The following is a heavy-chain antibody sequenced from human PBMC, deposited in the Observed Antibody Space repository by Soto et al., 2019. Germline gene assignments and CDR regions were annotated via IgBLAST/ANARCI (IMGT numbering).Heavy chain of an antibody. CDR2: IYYSGST. CDR3: ASVAVAGRRQGYFQH. Sequence: PSETLSLTCTVSGGSISSSSYYWGWIRQPPGKGLEWIGSIYYSGSTYYNPSLKSRVTISVDTTKNQFSLKLSSVTAADTAVYYCASVAVAGRRQGYFQHWGQGTMLT. J-gene: IGHJ1*01. CDR1: GGSISSSSYY. D-gene: IGHD6-19*01. V-gene: IGHV4-39*01.